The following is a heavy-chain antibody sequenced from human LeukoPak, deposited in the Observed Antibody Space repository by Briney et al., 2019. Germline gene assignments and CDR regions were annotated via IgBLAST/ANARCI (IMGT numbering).Heavy chain of an antibody. J-gene: IGHJ6*04. Sequence: SVKVSCKASGGTFSRYAISWVRQAPGQGLEWMGGIIPIFGTANYAQKFQGRVTITADESTSTAYMELSSLRSEDTAVYYCAREVRDIVVVPAAKYYYYYGMDVWGKGTTVTVSS. CDR2: IIPIFGTA. V-gene: IGHV1-69*13. D-gene: IGHD2-2*01. CDR3: AREVRDIVVVPAAKYYYYYGMDV. CDR1: GGTFSRYA.